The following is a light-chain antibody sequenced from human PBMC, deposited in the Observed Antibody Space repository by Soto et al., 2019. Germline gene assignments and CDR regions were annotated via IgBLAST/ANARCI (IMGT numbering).Light chain of an antibody. V-gene: IGKV1-5*01. CDR3: QQYNSYWT. CDR1: QTISSW. J-gene: IGKJ1*01. CDR2: DAS. Sequence: DIQLTQSHSTLSGSVGDRVTITCRASQTISSWLAWYQQKPGKAPKFLIYDASSLESGVPSRFSGSGSGTEFTLTISSLQPDDFATYYCQQYNSYWTFGQGTKVDIK.